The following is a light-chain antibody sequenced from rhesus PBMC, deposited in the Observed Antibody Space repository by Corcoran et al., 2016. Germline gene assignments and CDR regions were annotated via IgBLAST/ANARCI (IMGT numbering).Light chain of an antibody. CDR3: QHGYGTPLYS. Sequence: DIQMTQSPSSLSASIGDRVTITCQASQDITNNLAWYQQKPGKVPNLLISKASTLNSGVPSRFSGSGSGTDFTLTISSLQPEDFASYYGQHGYGTPLYSFGQGTKVEIK. V-gene: IGKV1-25*01. CDR1: QDITNN. J-gene: IGKJ2*01. CDR2: KAS.